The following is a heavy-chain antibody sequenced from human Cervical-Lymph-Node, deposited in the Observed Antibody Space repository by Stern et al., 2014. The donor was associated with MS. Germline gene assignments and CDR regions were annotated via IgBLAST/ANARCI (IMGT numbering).Heavy chain of an antibody. J-gene: IGHJ3*02. D-gene: IGHD3-10*02. CDR2: ISTYNGNA. CDR3: ARLWSGAFDI. CDR1: GYTVSSYG. V-gene: IGHV1-18*01. Sequence: QMQLVQSGAEVKKPGASVKVSCKAAGYTVSSYGITWVRQAPGQGLEWMGWISTYNGNAKYAQRFQGRVTLTTDTSMDTVYMELRSLTYDDTAVYYCARLWSGAFDIWGQGTMVTVSS.